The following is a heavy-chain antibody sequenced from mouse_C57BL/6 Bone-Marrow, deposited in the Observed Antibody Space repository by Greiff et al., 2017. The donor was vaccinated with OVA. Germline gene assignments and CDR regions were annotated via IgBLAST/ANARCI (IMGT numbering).Heavy chain of an antibody. V-gene: IGHV1-59*01. Sequence: VQLQQPGAELVRPGTPVKLSCKASGYTFTSYWMHWVKQRPGPGLEWIGVIDPSDSYTNYNQQFKGKATLTVDTSSSTAYMQLSSLTSEDSAVYYCARVTTVVPWGQGTTLTVSS. CDR1: GYTFTSYW. J-gene: IGHJ2*01. CDR2: IDPSDSYT. D-gene: IGHD1-1*01. CDR3: ARVTTVVP.